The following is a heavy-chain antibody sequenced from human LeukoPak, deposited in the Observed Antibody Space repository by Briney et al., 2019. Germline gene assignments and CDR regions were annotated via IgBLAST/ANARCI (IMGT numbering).Heavy chain of an antibody. CDR2: ISYDGSNK. CDR1: GFTFSSYG. CDR3: AKDSERYFDWPCYFDY. D-gene: IGHD3-9*01. V-gene: IGHV3-30*18. Sequence: GRSLRLSCAASGFTFSSYGMHWVRQAPGKGLEGVAVISYDGSNKYYADSVKGRFTISRDNSKNTLYLQMNSLRAEDTAVYYCAKDSERYFDWPCYFDYWGQGTLVTVSS. J-gene: IGHJ4*02.